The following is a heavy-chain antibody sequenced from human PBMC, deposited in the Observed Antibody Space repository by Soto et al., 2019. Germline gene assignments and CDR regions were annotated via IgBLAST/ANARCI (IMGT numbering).Heavy chain of an antibody. D-gene: IGHD5-12*01. CDR3: ANSGYEGGYYYYYYMDV. J-gene: IGHJ6*03. CDR1: GYTFTSYA. V-gene: IGHV1-3*01. Sequence: ASVKVSCKASGYTFTSYAMHWVRQAPGQRLEWMGWINAGNGNTKYSQKFQGRVTITRDTSASTAYMELSSLRSEDTAVYYCANSGYEGGYYYYYYMDVWGKGTTVTVSS. CDR2: INAGNGNT.